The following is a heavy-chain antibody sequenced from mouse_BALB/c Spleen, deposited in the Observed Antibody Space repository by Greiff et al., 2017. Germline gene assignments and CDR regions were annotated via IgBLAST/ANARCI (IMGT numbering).Heavy chain of an antibody. CDR1: GYTFTSYW. CDR2: IYPSDSYT. V-gene: IGHV1-69*02. Sequence: QVQLQQSGAELVRPGASVKLSCKASGYTFTSYWINWVKQRPGQGLEWIGNIYPSDSYTNYNQKFKDKATLTVDKSSSTAYMQLSSPTSEDSAVYYCTRSDYGYGAYWGQGTLVTVSA. J-gene: IGHJ3*01. CDR3: TRSDYGYGAY. D-gene: IGHD1-2*01.